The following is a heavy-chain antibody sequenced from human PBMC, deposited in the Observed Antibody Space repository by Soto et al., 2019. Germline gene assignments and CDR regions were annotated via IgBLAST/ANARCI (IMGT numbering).Heavy chain of an antibody. CDR1: GDSVSSTPYS. CDR2: IYKTGS. D-gene: IGHD2-15*01. J-gene: IGHJ5*02. Sequence: PSETLSLTCTVSGDSVSSTPYSWGWFRQPPGKGLEWIGSIYKTGSSYNPSLKSRVTISQDTSKTQFSLKLSSVTAADTAIYYCAKLPTGLPNWIDPWGQGIPITVSS. V-gene: IGHV4-39*01. CDR3: AKLPTGLPNWIDP.